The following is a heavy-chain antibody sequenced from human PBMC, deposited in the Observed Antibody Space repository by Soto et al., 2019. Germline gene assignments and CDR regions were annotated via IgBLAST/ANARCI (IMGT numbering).Heavy chain of an antibody. V-gene: IGHV1-69*06. CDR2: IIPIFGTA. D-gene: IGHD4-17*01. CDR3: ARERTLGYGEYASLDY. J-gene: IGHJ4*02. Sequence: GPPLEVPCKPSGGTFSSDAISWVRQAPGQGLEWMGGIIPIFGTANYAQKFQGRVTITADNSTSTAYMELSSLRSEDKAVYYCARERTLGYGEYASLDYWGQGTLVTVSS. CDR1: GGTFSSDA.